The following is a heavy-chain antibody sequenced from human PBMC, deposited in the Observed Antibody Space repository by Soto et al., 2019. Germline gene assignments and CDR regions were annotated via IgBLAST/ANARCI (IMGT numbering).Heavy chain of an antibody. V-gene: IGHV4-31*03. CDR2: IYYSGST. D-gene: IGHD3-3*01. Sequence: QVQLQESGPGLVKPSQTLSLTCTVSGGSISSGGYYWSWIRQHPGKGLEWIGYIYYSGSTYFNPSMKSRVTISVDTSKSQCLLKLSSVTAADTAVYYCAREERITIFGVDTKYNWFAGGGFDPWGQGTLVTVSS. CDR1: GGSISSGGYY. J-gene: IGHJ5*02. CDR3: AREERITIFGVDTKYNWFAGGGFDP.